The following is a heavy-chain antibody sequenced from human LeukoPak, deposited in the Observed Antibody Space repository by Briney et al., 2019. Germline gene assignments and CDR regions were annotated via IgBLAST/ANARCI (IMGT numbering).Heavy chain of an antibody. V-gene: IGHV4-59*08. Sequence: LGAPSLTRANSAGSPGVFYRTWGRAPPGQGGGRGWHIYYSGTTNYNPSLKSRVNILVDTSQKQFSLKLNSVTAADTAVYYCARRIADSTGWYFDRWGQGILVTVSS. CDR2: IYYSGTT. D-gene: IGHD6-19*01. J-gene: IGHJ4*02. CDR1: AGSPGVFY. CDR3: ARRIADSTGWYFDR.